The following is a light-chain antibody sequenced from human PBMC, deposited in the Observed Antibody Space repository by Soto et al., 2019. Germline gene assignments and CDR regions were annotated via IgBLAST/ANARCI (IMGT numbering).Light chain of an antibody. Sequence: QSVLTQPASVSGSPGQSITISCTGTSSDVGGYNYDSWYQQHPGKAPKLMIYEVSNRPSGVSNRFSGSKSGNTASLTISGLQAEDEADYYCSSYTSSSTRVFGTGTKLTVL. CDR3: SSYTSSSTRV. CDR2: EVS. CDR1: SSDVGGYNY. J-gene: IGLJ1*01. V-gene: IGLV2-14*01.